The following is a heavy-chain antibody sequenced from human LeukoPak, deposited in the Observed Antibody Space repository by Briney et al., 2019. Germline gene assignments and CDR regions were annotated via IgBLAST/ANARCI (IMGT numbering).Heavy chain of an antibody. J-gene: IGHJ4*02. V-gene: IGHV3-23*01. Sequence: TGGSLRLSCAASGFTFSSHAMSWVRQALGKGLEWVSAISGSGASTYYADSVKGRFTISRDNSKNTLYLQMNSLRAEDTAVYYCANRIVGATTEDYWGQGTLVTVSS. CDR3: ANRIVGATTEDY. CDR1: GFTFSSHA. CDR2: ISGSGAST. D-gene: IGHD1-26*01.